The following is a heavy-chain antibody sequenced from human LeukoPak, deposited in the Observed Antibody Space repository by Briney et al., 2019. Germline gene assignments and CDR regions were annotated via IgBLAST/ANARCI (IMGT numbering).Heavy chain of an antibody. D-gene: IGHD5/OR15-5a*01. J-gene: IGHJ3*02. V-gene: IGHV4-34*01. CDR2: INHSGST. CDR1: GGSFSGYY. CDR3: ARDLVSGGGLDAFDI. Sequence: SETLSLTCAVYGGSFSGYYWSWIRQPPGKGLEWIGEINHSGSTNYNPSLKSRVTISVDTSKNQFSLKLSSVTAADTAVYYCARDLVSGGGLDAFDIWGQGTMVTVSS.